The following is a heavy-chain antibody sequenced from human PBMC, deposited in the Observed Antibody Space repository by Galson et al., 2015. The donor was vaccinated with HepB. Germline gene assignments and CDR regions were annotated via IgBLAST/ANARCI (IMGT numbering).Heavy chain of an antibody. J-gene: IGHJ6*02. CDR2: ISAYNGNT. Sequence: SVKVSCKASGYTFNSYGFSWVRQAPGQGLEWMGWISAYNGNTNYAQILQGRVTMTTDTSTTTAYMELRSLRSDDTAVYYCARDGGEGDAYCSGGICSSYYYGMDVWGQGTTVTVSS. V-gene: IGHV1-18*04. CDR3: ARDGGEGDAYCSGGICSSYYYGMDV. D-gene: IGHD2-15*01. CDR1: GYTFNSYG.